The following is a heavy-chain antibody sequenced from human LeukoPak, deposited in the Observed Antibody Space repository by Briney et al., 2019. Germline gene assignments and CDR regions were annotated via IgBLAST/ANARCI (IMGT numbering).Heavy chain of an antibody. CDR1: GFTFSSHW. J-gene: IGHJ3*02. D-gene: IGHD3-10*01. CDR3: ARDPHYGAFDX. V-gene: IGHV3-7*01. Sequence: GGSLRLSCAASGFTFSSHWMCWVRQAPGKGLEWVTEINQDGSQKFYVDSVKGRYIISRDNAKNSLYLQMDNLRAEDTAVYYCARDPHYGAFDXXXXGTMVTVSS. CDR2: INQDGSQK.